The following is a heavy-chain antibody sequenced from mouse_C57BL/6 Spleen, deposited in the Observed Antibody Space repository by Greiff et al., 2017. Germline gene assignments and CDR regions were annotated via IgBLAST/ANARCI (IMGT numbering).Heavy chain of an antibody. CDR1: GYTFTSYG. CDR2: IFPRSGNT. J-gene: IGHJ3*01. D-gene: IGHD2-3*01. Sequence: QVHVKQSGAELARPGASVKLSCKASGYTFTSYGISWVKQRTGQGLEWIGEIFPRSGNTYYNEKFKGKATLTADKSSSTAYMELRSLTSEDSAVYFCARSRDGYYEGWFAYWGQGTLVTVSA. CDR3: ARSRDGYYEGWFAY. V-gene: IGHV1-81*01.